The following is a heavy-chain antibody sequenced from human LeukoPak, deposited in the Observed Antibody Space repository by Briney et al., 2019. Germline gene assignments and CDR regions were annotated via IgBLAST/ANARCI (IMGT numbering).Heavy chain of an antibody. D-gene: IGHD2-15*01. Sequence: PSESLSLTCTVSGGSISSYYWSWIRQPAGKGLEWIGRIYTSGSTNYNPSLKSRVTMSVDTSKNQFSLKLSSVTAADTAVHYCARSHCSGGSCYKYFDYWGQGTLVTVSS. CDR1: GGSISSYY. J-gene: IGHJ4*02. CDR2: IYTSGST. V-gene: IGHV4-4*07. CDR3: ARSHCSGGSCYKYFDY.